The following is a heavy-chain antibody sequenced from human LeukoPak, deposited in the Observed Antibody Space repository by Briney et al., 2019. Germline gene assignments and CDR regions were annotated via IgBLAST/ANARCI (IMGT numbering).Heavy chain of an antibody. V-gene: IGHV4-39*07. Sequence: SETLSLTCAVSGGSISSNSYYWGWIRQPPGKGLEWIGSIYYSGNTYYNPSLKSRVTISVDTSKNQFSLKLSSVTAADTAVYYCVRGGREFKITNYDYWGQGTLVTVSS. CDR2: IYYSGNT. CDR3: VRGGREFKITNYDY. CDR1: GGSISSNSYY. J-gene: IGHJ4*02. D-gene: IGHD3-10*01.